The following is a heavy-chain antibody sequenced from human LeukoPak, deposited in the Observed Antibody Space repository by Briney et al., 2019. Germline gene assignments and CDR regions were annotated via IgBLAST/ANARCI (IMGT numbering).Heavy chain of an antibody. CDR1: GYTFTSYG. Sequence: GASVKVSCKASGYTFTSYGISWVRQAPGKGLEWVSAISGSGGSTYYADSVKGRFTISRDNSKNTLYLQMNSLRAEDTAVYYCATRQPLWSGSSFDPWGQGTLVTVSS. J-gene: IGHJ5*02. D-gene: IGHD3-3*01. CDR2: ISGSGGST. CDR3: ATRQPLWSGSSFDP. V-gene: IGHV3-23*01.